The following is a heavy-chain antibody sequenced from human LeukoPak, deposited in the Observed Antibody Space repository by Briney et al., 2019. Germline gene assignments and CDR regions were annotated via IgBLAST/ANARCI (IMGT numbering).Heavy chain of an antibody. J-gene: IGHJ1*01. CDR2: IYSCEST. D-gene: IGHD2-21*01. Sequence: GGSLRLSCAASGFTVGTKSMSWVRQSPAKGLEWVSGIYSCESTYYGGAVNGRFTIYRDNSRNTLFLQMNSLRAEDTALYFCASAREYCGDAECYEYFQDWGQGTLVTVSS. CDR1: GFTVGTKS. V-gene: IGHV3-53*01. CDR3: ASAREYCGDAECYEYFQD.